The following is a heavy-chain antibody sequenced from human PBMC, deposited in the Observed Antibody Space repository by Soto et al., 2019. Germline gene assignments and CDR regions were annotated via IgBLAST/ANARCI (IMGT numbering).Heavy chain of an antibody. V-gene: IGHV1-69*13. J-gene: IGHJ6*02. CDR3: ARSQGSSTSLEIYYYYYYGMDV. D-gene: IGHD2-2*01. CDR1: GGTFSSYA. Sequence: ASVKVSCKASGGTFSSYAISWVRQAPGQGLEWMGGIIPIPGTANYAQKFQGRVTIAADESTSTAYMELSSLRSEDTAVYYCARSQGSSTSLEIYYYYYYGMDVWGQGTTVTVSS. CDR2: IIPIPGTA.